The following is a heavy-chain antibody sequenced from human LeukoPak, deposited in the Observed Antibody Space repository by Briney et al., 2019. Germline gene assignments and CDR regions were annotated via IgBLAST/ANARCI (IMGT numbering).Heavy chain of an antibody. D-gene: IGHD3-3*01. CDR1: GFTFSSYA. J-gene: IGHJ4*02. V-gene: IGHV3-23*01. Sequence: GGSLRLSCAASGFTFSSYAMSWVRQALGKGLEWVSAISGSGGSTYYADSVKGRFTISRDNSKNTLYLQMNSLRAEDTAVYYCAKERAYDFWSGYYTGIDYWGQGTLVTVSS. CDR2: ISGSGGST. CDR3: AKERAYDFWSGYYTGIDY.